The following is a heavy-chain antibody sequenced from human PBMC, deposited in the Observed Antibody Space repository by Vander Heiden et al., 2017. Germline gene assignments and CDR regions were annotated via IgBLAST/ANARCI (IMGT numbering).Heavy chain of an antibody. CDR2: IKPKTEGGTA. Sequence: EAQVVESGGGLVKPGESLTLSCAASGFSFSNAWMKWVRQAPGKVLEWVGRIKPKTEGGTAKYASPVKDRITISKDDSKSTLYLTMNSLKTEDTAVDYGSPGHYNNMWSQVTMVTVYS. CDR1: GFSFSNAW. J-gene: IGHJ4*02. CDR3: SPGHYNNM. D-gene: IGHD3-10*01. V-gene: IGHV3-15*06.